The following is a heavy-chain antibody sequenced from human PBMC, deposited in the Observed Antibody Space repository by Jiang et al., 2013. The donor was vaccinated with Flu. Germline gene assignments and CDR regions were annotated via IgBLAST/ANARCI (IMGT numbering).Heavy chain of an antibody. J-gene: IGHJ5*02. D-gene: IGHD4-17*01. CDR3: ARFSDYGDPRWFDP. CDR2: INPNSGAT. V-gene: IGHV1-2*06. Sequence: GAEVKKPGASVKVSCKASGYTFTGYYMHWVRQAPGQGLEWMGRINPNSGATNYAQKFQGRVTMTRDTSISTAYMELSRLRSDDTAVYYCARFSDYGDPRWFDPWGQGTLVTVSS. CDR1: GYTFTGYY.